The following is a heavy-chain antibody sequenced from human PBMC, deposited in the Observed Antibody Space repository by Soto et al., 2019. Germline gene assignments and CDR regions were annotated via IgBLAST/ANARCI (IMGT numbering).Heavy chain of an antibody. D-gene: IGHD6-13*01. CDR1: GFTFSSYG. CDR3: AKDRHRTAAGAPDALEI. V-gene: IGHV3-30*18. CDR2: ISYDGSNK. Sequence: GVSLRLSCAASGFTFSSYGMHWVRQAPGKGLEWVAVISYDGSNKYYADSVKGRFTISRDNSKNTLYLQMNSLRAEDKAVYYCAKDRHRTAAGAPDALEIWGQGTMVTVSS. J-gene: IGHJ3*02.